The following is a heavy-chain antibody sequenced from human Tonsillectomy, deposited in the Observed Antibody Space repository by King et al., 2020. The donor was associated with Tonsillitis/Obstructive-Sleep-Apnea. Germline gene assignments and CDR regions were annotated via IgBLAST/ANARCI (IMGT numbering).Heavy chain of an antibody. J-gene: IGHJ4*02. CDR1: GGSFSGYY. D-gene: IGHD3-22*01. CDR3: ARAYYYDSSGYYDGGPFDY. Sequence: HVQLQQWGAGLLKPSETLSLTCAVYGGSFSGYYWSWIRQPPGKGLEWIGEINHSGSTNYNPSLTSRVTISVDTSKNKFSLERSAVTAADTAVYYCARAYYYDSSGYYDGGPFDYWGQETLVTVSS. V-gene: IGHV4-34*01. CDR2: INHSGST.